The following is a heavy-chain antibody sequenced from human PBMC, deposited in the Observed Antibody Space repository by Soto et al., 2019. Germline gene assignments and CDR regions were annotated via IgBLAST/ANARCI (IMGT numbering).Heavy chain of an antibody. J-gene: IGHJ6*02. Sequence: QVQLVQSGAEVQKPGSSVTVSCKASGGTFSSYAISWVRQSHGQGLEWMGGILPIFGTANYAQKFQGRVTITADESTSLAYMELSSLRSEDTAGYYCAIEVDLVVVTSIRPFYGMVFWVQGTKVSVSS. CDR2: ILPIFGTA. CDR3: AIEVDLVVVTSIRPFYGMVF. D-gene: IGHD2-21*02. CDR1: GGTFSSYA. V-gene: IGHV1-69*01.